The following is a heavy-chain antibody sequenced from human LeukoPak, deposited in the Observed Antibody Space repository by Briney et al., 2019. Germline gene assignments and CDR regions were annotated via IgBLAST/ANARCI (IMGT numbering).Heavy chain of an antibody. V-gene: IGHV1-2*02. CDR1: GYTFTGYY. Sequence: ASVKVSCKASGYTFTGYYIHWVRQAPGQGLEWMGWINPNSGGTNYAQKFQGRVTMTRDTSISTAYMELSRLRSDDTAVYYCARDRNYDFWSGYPYGMDVWGQGTTVTVSS. D-gene: IGHD3-3*01. CDR3: ARDRNYDFWSGYPYGMDV. J-gene: IGHJ6*02. CDR2: INPNSGGT.